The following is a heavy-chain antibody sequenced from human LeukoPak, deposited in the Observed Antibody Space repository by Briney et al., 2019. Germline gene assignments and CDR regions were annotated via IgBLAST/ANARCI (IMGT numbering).Heavy chain of an antibody. CDR2: INHSGST. D-gene: IGHD6-13*01. CDR3: ARRSSSYHNWFDP. J-gene: IGHJ5*02. V-gene: IGHV4-61*09. CDR1: GGSISSGSYY. Sequence: PSETLSLTCTVSGGSISSGSYYWSWIRQPAGKGLEWIGEINHSGSTNYNPSLKSRVTISVDTSKNQFSLKLSSVTAADTAVYYCARRSSSYHNWFDPWGQGTLVTVSS.